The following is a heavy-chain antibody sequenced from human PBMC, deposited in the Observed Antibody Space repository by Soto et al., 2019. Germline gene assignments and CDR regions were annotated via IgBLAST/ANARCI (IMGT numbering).Heavy chain of an antibody. CDR3: ARYNSYAIDY. Sequence: SETLSLTCTVSGTSMSSYYRSWIRQPPGKGLEWIANIHYSGTTNYNPSLASRVTISVDTSKNQFSLKMTSVTAADRAIYFWARYNSYAIDYWGRGTLVTVSS. J-gene: IGHJ4*02. CDR2: IHYSGTT. V-gene: IGHV4-59*01. D-gene: IGHD2-8*01. CDR1: GTSMSSYY.